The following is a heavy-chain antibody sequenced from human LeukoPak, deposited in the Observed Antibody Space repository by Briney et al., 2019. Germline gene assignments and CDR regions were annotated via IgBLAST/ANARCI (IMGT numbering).Heavy chain of an antibody. J-gene: IGHJ4*02. CDR1: GGSISSYY. Sequence: SETLSPTCTVSGGSISSYYWSWIRQPPGKGLEWIGYIYYSGSTNYNPSLKSRVTISVDTSKNQFSLKLSSVTAADTAVYYCARVWRMYYFDYWGQGTLVTVSS. D-gene: IGHD1-1*01. CDR2: IYYSGST. V-gene: IGHV4-59*01. CDR3: ARVWRMYYFDY.